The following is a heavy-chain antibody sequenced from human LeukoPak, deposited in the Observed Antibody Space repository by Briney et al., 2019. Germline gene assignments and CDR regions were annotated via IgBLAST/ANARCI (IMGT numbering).Heavy chain of an antibody. CDR1: GFSVSNNY. D-gene: IGHD6-13*01. Sequence: GGSLRLSCAVSGFSVSNNYMNWVRQAPGKGLEWVSLIYSRGGTSYADSVKGRFTISRDSSKNTLFLQMNSLRVEDTAVYYCARDPPGIAASGTYYWGEGTLVTVSS. CDR2: IYSRGGT. J-gene: IGHJ4*02. V-gene: IGHV3-53*01. CDR3: ARDPPGIAASGTYY.